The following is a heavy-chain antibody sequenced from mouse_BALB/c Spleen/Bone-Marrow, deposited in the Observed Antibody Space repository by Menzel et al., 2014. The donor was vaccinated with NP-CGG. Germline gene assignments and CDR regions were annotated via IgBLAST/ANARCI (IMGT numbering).Heavy chain of an antibody. CDR3: ARLDSNYRNYFDY. CDR2: IDPSNSET. V-gene: IGHV1S127*01. CDR1: GYTFTSYC. J-gene: IGHJ2*02. Sequence: QVQLQQSGPELVRPGASVKMSCKASGYTFTSYCTHWVKQRPGQGLEWIGMIDPSNSETRLTQKFRDKATLNVDKSSNTANKQLSNPTSEYSAVYYNARLDSNYRNYFDYWGQATSLTVSS. D-gene: IGHD2-5*01.